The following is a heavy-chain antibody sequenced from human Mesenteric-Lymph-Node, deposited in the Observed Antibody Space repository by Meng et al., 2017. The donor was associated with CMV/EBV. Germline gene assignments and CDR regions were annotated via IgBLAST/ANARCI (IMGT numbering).Heavy chain of an antibody. Sequence: ASVKVSCKASGYTFTGYYMHWVRQAPGQGLEWMGWINPNSGGTDYAQKFQGRVTMTRDTSITTAYMELSRLPSDDTAVYYCARDTRMGDGYNFVYYFDSWGQGTLVTVSS. V-gene: IGHV1-2*02. D-gene: IGHD5-24*01. CDR2: INPNSGGT. CDR1: GYTFTGYY. J-gene: IGHJ4*02. CDR3: ARDTRMGDGYNFVYYFDS.